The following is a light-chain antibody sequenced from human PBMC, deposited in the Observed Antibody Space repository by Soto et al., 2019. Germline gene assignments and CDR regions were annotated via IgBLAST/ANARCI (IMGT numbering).Light chain of an antibody. J-gene: IGLJ2*01. CDR2: SNN. Sequence: QSVLTQPPSASGTPGQRVTISCSGGSSNIGSNAVNWYQQLPGTAPKLLIYSNNQRPSGVPDRFSGSKSGTSASLAISGLQSDDEADYYCAAWDGSLNGVVFGGGTKLTVL. CDR3: AAWDGSLNGVV. CDR1: SSNIGSNA. V-gene: IGLV1-44*01.